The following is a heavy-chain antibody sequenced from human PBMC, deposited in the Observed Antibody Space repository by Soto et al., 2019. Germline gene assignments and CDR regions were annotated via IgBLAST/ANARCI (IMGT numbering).Heavy chain of an antibody. V-gene: IGHV4-31*03. Sequence: SETLSLTCTFSGGSISRGGYYLSWIRQLPGKGLEWIGYIYHSGTTYYNPSLKSRVTMSVDTSKSQFSLRLRSVTAADTAVYYCARGEGYDWFDPWGQGTLVTVSS. D-gene: IGHD5-18*01. CDR1: GGSISRGGYY. J-gene: IGHJ5*02. CDR3: ARGEGYDWFDP. CDR2: IYHSGTT.